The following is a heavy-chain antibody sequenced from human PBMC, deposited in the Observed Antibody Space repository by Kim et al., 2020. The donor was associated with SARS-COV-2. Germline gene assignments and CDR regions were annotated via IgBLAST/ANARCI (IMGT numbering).Heavy chain of an antibody. D-gene: IGHD1-26*01. V-gene: IGHV3-74*01. CDR2: ISSDGSST. CDR1: GFTFSSYW. CDR3: ARGGASGSYRY. Sequence: GVSLRLSCAASGFTFSSYWMNWVRQAPGKGLVWVSRISSDGSSTSYADSVKGRFTISRDNAKNTLYLQMNRLRAEDTAVYYCARGGASGSYRYWGQGTLVTVSS. J-gene: IGHJ4*02.